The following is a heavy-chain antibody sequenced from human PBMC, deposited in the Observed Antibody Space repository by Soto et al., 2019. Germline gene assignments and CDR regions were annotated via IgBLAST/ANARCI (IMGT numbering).Heavy chain of an antibody. J-gene: IGHJ4*02. V-gene: IGHV4-34*01. CDR2: INHSGST. CDR1: GGSFSGYY. Sequence: QVQLQQWGAGLLKPSETLSLTCAVYGGSFSGYYWTWIRQPPGTGLEWLGEINHSGSTNYNPSLTSRVTMSVDTSQNKFSLMLTTVTATESAVYFCASDKYTGLLAYWGQGTLVTVSP. D-gene: IGHD5-12*01. CDR3: ASDKYTGLLAY.